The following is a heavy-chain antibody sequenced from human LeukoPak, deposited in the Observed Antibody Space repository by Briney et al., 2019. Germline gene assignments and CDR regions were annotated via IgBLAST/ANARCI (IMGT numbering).Heavy chain of an antibody. V-gene: IGHV3-30*18. J-gene: IGHJ3*02. CDR2: ISYDGSNK. CDR1: GFTFSSYG. Sequence: GSLRLSCAASGFTFSSYGMHWVRQAPGKGLEWVAVISYDGSNKYYADSVKGRFTISRDNSKNTLYLQMNSLRAEDTAVYYCAKSIVVVITTGSWAFDIWGQGTMVTVSS. CDR3: AKSIVVVITTGSWAFDI. D-gene: IGHD3-22*01.